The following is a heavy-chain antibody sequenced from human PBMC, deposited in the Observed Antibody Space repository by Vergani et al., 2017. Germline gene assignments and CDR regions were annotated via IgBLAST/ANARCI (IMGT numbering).Heavy chain of an antibody. CDR1: GFTPAGYA. D-gene: IGHD6-6*01. CDR3: EKDLGTSSGGGWFDP. J-gene: IGHJ5*02. V-gene: IGHV3-9*02. CDR2: ISWNSNSI. Sequence: EVQLEESGGGLVLPGRSLRLSCVASGFTPAGYAMHWVRQAPGKGLEWVSDISWNSNSIGYADSVKGRFTISRDNAKNSLYLQMNSLRAEDTALYYCEKDLGTSSGGGWFDPWGQGTLVTVSS.